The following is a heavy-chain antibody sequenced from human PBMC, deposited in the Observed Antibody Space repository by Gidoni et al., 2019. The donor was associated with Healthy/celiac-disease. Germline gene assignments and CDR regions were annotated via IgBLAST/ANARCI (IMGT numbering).Heavy chain of an antibody. D-gene: IGHD3-10*01. CDR3: AVEWFGELLGFDY. Sequence: EVQLLESGGGLVQPGGSLRLSCAASGVTLSSYAMSWVRQAPGKGLEWVSAISGSGGSTCYADSVKGRFTISRDNSKNTLYLQMNSLRAEDTAVYYCAVEWFGELLGFDYWGQGTLVTVSS. CDR1: GVTLSSYA. CDR2: ISGSGGST. J-gene: IGHJ4*02. V-gene: IGHV3-23*01.